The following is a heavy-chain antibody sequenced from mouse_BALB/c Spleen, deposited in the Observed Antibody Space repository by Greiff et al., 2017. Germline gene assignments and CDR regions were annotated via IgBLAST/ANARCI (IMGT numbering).Heavy chain of an antibody. CDR1: GYTFTSYT. J-gene: IGHJ3*01. CDR3: ARAGEVRRDPWFAY. V-gene: IGHV1-4*01. Sequence: VQGVESGAELARPGASVKMSCKASGYTFTSYTMHWVKQRPGQGLEWIGYINPSSGYTNYNQKFKDKATLTADKSSSTAYMQLSSLTSEDSAVYYCARAGEVRRDPWFAYWGQGTLVTVSA. D-gene: IGHD2-14*01. CDR2: INPSSGYT.